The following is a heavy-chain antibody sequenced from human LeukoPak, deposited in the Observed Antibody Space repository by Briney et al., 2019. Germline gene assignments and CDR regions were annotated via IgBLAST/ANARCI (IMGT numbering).Heavy chain of an antibody. CDR2: IKQDGSEK. CDR3: AREYMGRFGVFGY. CDR1: GFTFSSYW. Sequence: GGSLRLSCAASGFTFSSYWMSWVRQAPGKGLEWVANIKQDGSEKYYVDSVKGRFTISRDNAKNSLYLQMNSLRAEDTAVYYCAREYMGRFGVFGYWGQGTLVTVSS. J-gene: IGHJ4*02. D-gene: IGHD3-10*01. V-gene: IGHV3-7*04.